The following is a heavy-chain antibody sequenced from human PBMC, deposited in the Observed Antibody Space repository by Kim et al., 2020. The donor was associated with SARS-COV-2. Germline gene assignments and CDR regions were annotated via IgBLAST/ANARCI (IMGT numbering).Heavy chain of an antibody. D-gene: IGHD3-22*01. V-gene: IGHV3-48*02. CDR3: ARGYYYDSSGYSDAFDI. J-gene: IGHJ3*02. Sequence: GGSLRLSCAASGFTFSSYSMNWVRQAPGKGLEWVSYISSSSSTIYYADSVKGRFTISRDNAKNSLYLQMNSLRDEDTAVYYCARGYYYDSSGYSDAFDIWGLVTMVTVSS. CDR2: ISSSSSTI. CDR1: GFTFSSYS.